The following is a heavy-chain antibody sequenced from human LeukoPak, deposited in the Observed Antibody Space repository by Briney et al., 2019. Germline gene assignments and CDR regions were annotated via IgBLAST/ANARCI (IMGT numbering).Heavy chain of an antibody. D-gene: IGHD3/OR15-3a*01. CDR3: ARFWTGYSDY. J-gene: IGHJ4*02. V-gene: IGHV5-51*01. Sequence: GESLKISCKGSGFSFTSYWFGWVRQLPGKGLEWMGLIYPADSDTRYSPSFQGQVTISADRSISTASLQWSSLKASDTAMYYCARFWTGYSDYWGQGTLVTVSS. CDR2: IYPADSDT. CDR1: GFSFTSYW.